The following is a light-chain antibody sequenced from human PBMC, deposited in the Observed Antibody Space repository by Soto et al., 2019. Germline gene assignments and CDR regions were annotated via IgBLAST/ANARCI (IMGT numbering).Light chain of an antibody. CDR3: QQYSTYPIT. V-gene: IGKV1-16*02. CDR1: QGISNY. J-gene: IGKJ5*01. CDR2: DAS. Sequence: DIQMTQSPSSLSASVGDRVTITCRASQGISNYLAWSQQKPGKAPKSLIYDASRLRSGVPSKFSGSGFGKEFTLTISSLQPEDFATYYCQQYSTYPITFGQGTRLEIK.